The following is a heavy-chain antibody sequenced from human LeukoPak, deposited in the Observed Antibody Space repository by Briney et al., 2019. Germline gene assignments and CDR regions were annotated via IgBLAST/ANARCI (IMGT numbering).Heavy chain of an antibody. CDR1: GGSFSGYY. CDR2: INHSGST. V-gene: IGHV4-34*01. CDR3: ARGDTIFGLISTFDY. D-gene: IGHD3-3*01. Sequence: SETLPLTCAVYGGSFSGYYWSWIRQPPGKGLEWIGEINHSGSTNYNPSLKSRVTISVDTSKNQFSLKLSSVTAADTAVYYCARGDTIFGLISTFDYWGQGTLVTVSS. J-gene: IGHJ4*02.